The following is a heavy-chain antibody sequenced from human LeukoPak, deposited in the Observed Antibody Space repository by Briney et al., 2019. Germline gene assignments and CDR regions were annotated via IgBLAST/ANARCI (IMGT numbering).Heavy chain of an antibody. J-gene: IGHJ5*02. CDR2: ISGYNGNT. CDR1: GYPFTTYG. D-gene: IGHD2-21*01. V-gene: IGHV1-18*01. Sequence: ASVKVSCKASGYPFTTYGISWVRQAPGQGLEWMGWISGYNGNTNYAQKLQGRVTMTTDTSTSTAYMELRSLRSEDTAVYYCHISPFDPWGQGTLVTVSS. CDR3: HISPFDP.